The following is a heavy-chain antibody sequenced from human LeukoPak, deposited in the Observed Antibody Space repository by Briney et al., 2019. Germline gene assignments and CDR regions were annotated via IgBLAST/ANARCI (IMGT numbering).Heavy chain of an antibody. CDR1: GYTLTELS. CDR2: FDPEDGET. V-gene: IGHV1-24*01. J-gene: IGHJ6*02. D-gene: IGHD3-3*01. CDR3: ATSAPTIFGVVIKLGVDYYYGMDV. Sequence: ASVKVSCKVSGYTLTELSMHWVRQAPGKGLEWMGGFDPEDGETIYAQKFQGRVTMTEDTSTDTAYMELSGLRSEDTAVYYCATSAPTIFGVVIKLGVDYYYGMDVWGQGTTVTVSS.